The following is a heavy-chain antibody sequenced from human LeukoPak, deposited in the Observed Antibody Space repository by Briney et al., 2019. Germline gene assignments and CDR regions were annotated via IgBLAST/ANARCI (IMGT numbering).Heavy chain of an antibody. CDR1: GYTFTSYY. D-gene: IGHD3-10*01. J-gene: IGHJ4*02. CDR3: ARDSRVSGDY. Sequence: ASVKVSCKASGYTFTSYYMLWVRQAPGQGLEWMGVINPSGGGTSYAQKFQGRVTMTRDTSTSTVYMELSSLRSEDTAVYYCARDSRVSGDYWGQGTLVTVSS. V-gene: IGHV1-46*01. CDR2: INPSGGGT.